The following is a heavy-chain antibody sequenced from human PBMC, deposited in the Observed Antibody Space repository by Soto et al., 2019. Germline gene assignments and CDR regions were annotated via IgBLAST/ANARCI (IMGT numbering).Heavy chain of an antibody. CDR3: ARDSDDYYDSSGYYNYYGMDV. J-gene: IGHJ6*02. CDR2: ISAYNANT. Sequence: GASVKVSCKASGYTFTRYDITWVRQAPGQGLERMGWISAYNANTNYAQRFQGRVTMTTDTSTSTAYMELRSLRSDDTAVYYCARDSDDYYDSSGYYNYYGMDVWGQGTTVTVSS. V-gene: IGHV1-18*01. D-gene: IGHD3-22*01. CDR1: GYTFTRYD.